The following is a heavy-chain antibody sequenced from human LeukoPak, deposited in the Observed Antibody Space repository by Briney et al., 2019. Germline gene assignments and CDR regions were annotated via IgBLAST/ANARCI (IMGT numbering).Heavy chain of an antibody. CDR3: ARVAPLFVDY. V-gene: IGHV4-38-2*02. D-gene: IGHD3-10*02. CDR1: GYSISSGYY. CDR2: IYHSGST. Sequence: SETLSLTCTVSGYSISSGYYWGWIRQPPGKGLEWIGSIYHSGSTYCNPSLKSRVAISVDTSKNQFSLKLSSVTAADTAVYYCARVAPLFVDYWGQGTLVTVSS. J-gene: IGHJ4*02.